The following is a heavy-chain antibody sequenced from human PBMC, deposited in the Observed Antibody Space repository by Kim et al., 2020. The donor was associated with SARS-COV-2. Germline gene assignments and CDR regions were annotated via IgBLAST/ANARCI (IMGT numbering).Heavy chain of an antibody. V-gene: IGHV1-24*01. Sequence: ASVKVSCKVSGYTLTELSMHWVRQAPGKGLEWMGGFDPEDGETIYAQKFQGRVTMTEDTSTDTAYMELSSLRSEDTAVYYCATFRRYFDWLLPTPTRYYYYYGMDVWGQGTTVTVSS. CDR3: ATFRRYFDWLLPTPTRYYYYYGMDV. D-gene: IGHD3-9*01. CDR2: FDPEDGET. CDR1: GYTLTELS. J-gene: IGHJ6*02.